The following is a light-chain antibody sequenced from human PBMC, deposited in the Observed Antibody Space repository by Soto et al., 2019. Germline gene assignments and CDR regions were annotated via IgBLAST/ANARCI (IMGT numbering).Light chain of an antibody. J-gene: IGKJ3*01. CDR2: GAS. CDR1: QSVSSSY. V-gene: IGKV3-20*01. CDR3: QQYGISSFT. Sequence: EIVLTQSPGTLSLSPGERATLSCRVSQSVSSSYIAWYQQKPGQAPRLLIYGASTRATGIPDRFSGSGSGTDFTLTISRLEPVDFAVYYCQQYGISSFTFGPGTQVNIK.